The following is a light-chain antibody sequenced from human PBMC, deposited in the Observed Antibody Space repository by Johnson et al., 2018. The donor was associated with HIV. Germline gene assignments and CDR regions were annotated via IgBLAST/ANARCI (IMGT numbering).Light chain of an antibody. V-gene: IGLV1-51*01. J-gene: IGLJ1*01. Sequence: QSVLTQPPSVSAAPGQKVTISCSGSSSNIGNNYVSWYQQLPGTAPKLLIYDNNKRPSGIPDRFSASKSGSSATLDITGLQTGDEADYYCAAWDSSSLGVGGVFGTGTKVTVL. CDR3: AAWDSSSLGVGGV. CDR1: SSNIGNNY. CDR2: DNN.